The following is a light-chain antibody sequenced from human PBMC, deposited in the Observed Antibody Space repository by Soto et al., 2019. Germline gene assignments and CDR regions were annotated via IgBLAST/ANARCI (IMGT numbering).Light chain of an antibody. CDR1: QSIHNW. CDR2: DAS. J-gene: IGKJ5*01. CDR3: QHYETYPMT. Sequence: DIRMTQSSSTLSASVGDRVSITCRASQSIHNWLAWYQQKPGRAPKLLIYDASTLQSGVPSRFSGRAFGTEFTLTINSLQPDDFATYYCQHYETYPMTFSQGTRLEI. V-gene: IGKV1-5*01.